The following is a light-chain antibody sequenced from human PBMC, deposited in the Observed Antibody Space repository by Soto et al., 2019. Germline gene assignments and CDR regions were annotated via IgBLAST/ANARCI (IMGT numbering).Light chain of an antibody. V-gene: IGLV5-45*01. CDR2: YMSDSDK. CDR1: SDINVASYR. CDR3: MTWRTSAYV. J-gene: IGLJ1*01. Sequence: QPVLTQPASLSASPGASASLTCTLRSDINVASYRIYWYQQRPGSPPQYLLRYMSDSDKQQASGVPSRFSGSKDVSANAGILLISGLQSEDEADYYCMTWRTSAYVFGTGTKVT.